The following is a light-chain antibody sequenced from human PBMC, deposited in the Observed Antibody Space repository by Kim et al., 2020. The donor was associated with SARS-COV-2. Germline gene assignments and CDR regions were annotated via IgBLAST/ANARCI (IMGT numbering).Light chain of an antibody. J-gene: IGKJ2*01. CDR2: VAS. V-gene: IGKV3-15*01. Sequence: EIVMTQSPATLSLSPGERAALSCRASQTVYNNLAWYHQKPGQAPRLLIYVASTRAPDIPARFSGSGSGTEFTLSISSLQSGDFGLYYCHQYHNWPSTFGQGTKLEIK. CDR3: HQYHNWPST. CDR1: QTVYNN.